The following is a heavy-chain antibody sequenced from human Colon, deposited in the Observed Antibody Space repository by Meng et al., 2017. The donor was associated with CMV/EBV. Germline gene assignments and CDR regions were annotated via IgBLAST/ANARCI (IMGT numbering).Heavy chain of an antibody. CDR3: ARVLYNGGNSEQFDY. Sequence: ASVKVSCKASGYTFTDYYMHWVRQAPGQGLEWMGWINPNSGATRYAQKFQGRVTVTRDTSVSTAYMELTRLTSDDTAVYSCARVLYNGGNSEQFDYWGQGTLVTVSS. J-gene: IGHJ4*02. CDR2: INPNSGAT. D-gene: IGHD4-23*01. CDR1: GYTFTDYY. V-gene: IGHV1-2*02.